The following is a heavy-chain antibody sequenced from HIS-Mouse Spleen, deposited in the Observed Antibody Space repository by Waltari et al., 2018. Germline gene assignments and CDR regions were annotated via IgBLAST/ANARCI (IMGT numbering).Heavy chain of an antibody. CDR2: ISYDGSNK. J-gene: IGHJ4*02. D-gene: IGHD3-16*01. Sequence: QVQLVEAGGGVVQPGRSLRLSCAASGFPFSSYAMHWVRQAPGKGLEWVAVISYDGSNKYYADSVKGRFTISRDNSKNTLYLQMNSLRAEDMAVYYCAREGGSYFDYWGQGTLVTVSS. V-gene: IGHV3-30*04. CDR1: GFPFSSYA. CDR3: AREGGSYFDY.